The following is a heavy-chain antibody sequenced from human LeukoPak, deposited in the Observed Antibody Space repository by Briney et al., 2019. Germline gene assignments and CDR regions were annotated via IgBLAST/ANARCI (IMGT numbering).Heavy chain of an antibody. CDR2: IHHSGSS. CDR3: ARGGNRFGGFYFDY. Sequence: PSETLSLTCTVSADSLSSGGHYWAWIRQLPGKGLESIGFIHHSGSSRHNPSLKDRVAISVDASRKQFALRLSSVTAADTATYYCARGGNRFGGFYFDYWGQGIQVIVSS. D-gene: IGHD3-10*01. J-gene: IGHJ4*02. CDR1: ADSLSSGGHY. V-gene: IGHV4-31*03.